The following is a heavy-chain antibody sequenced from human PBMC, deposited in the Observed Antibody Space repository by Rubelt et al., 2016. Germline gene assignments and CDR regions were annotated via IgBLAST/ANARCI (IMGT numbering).Heavy chain of an antibody. J-gene: IGHJ3*02. Sequence: QVQLQQWGAGLLKPSETLSLTCAVYGGSFSGYYWSWIRQPPGKGLEWIGEINHSGSTNYNPSLNGRVHISVATSKNQFSLKRSSVTAVDTAVYYGARSPRGYSGPEAVDIWGQGTMVTVSS. CDR3: ARSPRGYSGPEAVDI. CDR1: GGSFSGYY. CDR2: INHSGST. D-gene: IGHD5-12*01. V-gene: IGHV4-34*01.